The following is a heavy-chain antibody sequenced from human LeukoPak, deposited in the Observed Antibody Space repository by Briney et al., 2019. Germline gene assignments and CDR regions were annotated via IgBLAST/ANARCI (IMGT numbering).Heavy chain of an antibody. CDR2: IGNGGVTT. D-gene: IGHD6-13*01. V-gene: IGHV3-23*01. Sequence: PGGSLRLSCAASGFTFSSYAMSWVRQAPGKGLEWVSSIGNGGVTTLYADSVKGRFTISRDNSKNTLYLQMNSLRAEDTAIYYCAKDQGPIAAASWYFDLWGRGTLVTVSS. CDR3: AKDQGPIAAASWYFDL. J-gene: IGHJ2*01. CDR1: GFTFSSYA.